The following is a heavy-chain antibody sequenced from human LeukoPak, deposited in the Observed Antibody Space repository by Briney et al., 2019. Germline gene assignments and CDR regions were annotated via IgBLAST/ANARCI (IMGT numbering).Heavy chain of an antibody. CDR1: GGSFSGYY. D-gene: IGHD3-10*01. Sequence: SETLSLTCAVYGGSFSGYYWSWIRQPPGKGLEWIGEINHSGSTNYNPYLKSRVTISVDTSKNQFSLKLSSVTAADTAVYYCARLWFGELLTDWYYYYGMDVWGQGTTVTVSS. J-gene: IGHJ6*02. CDR3: ARLWFGELLTDWYYYYGMDV. V-gene: IGHV4-34*01. CDR2: INHSGST.